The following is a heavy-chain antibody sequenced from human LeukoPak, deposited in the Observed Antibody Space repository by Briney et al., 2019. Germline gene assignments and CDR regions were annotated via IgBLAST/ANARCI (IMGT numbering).Heavy chain of an antibody. D-gene: IGHD5-24*01. CDR2: ISSSGSHT. CDR1: GFTFSTYS. V-gene: IGHV3-21*01. J-gene: IGHJ4*02. CDR3: ARADRDGNKRFLD. Sequence: GGSLRLSCAASGFTFSTYSMNWVRQAPGKGLEWVSSISSSGSHTFHADSVKGRFTISRDNGKNLVSLQMNSLRDEDTAVYYCARADRDGNKRFLDWGQGTLVTVSS.